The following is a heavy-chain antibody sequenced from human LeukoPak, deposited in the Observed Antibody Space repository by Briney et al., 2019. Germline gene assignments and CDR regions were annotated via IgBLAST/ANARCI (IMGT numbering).Heavy chain of an antibody. D-gene: IGHD3-10*01. CDR1: GYSISSGYY. CDR3: ARRTGSGSYYVDF. CDR2: IYHSGST. Sequence: PSETLSLTCAVSGYSISSGYYWGWVRQPPGKGLEWIGSIYHSGSTYYNPSLKSRVTISVDTSKNQFSLKVTSVTAADTAVYYCARRTGSGSYYVDFWGQGTVVTASS. V-gene: IGHV4-38-2*01. J-gene: IGHJ4*02.